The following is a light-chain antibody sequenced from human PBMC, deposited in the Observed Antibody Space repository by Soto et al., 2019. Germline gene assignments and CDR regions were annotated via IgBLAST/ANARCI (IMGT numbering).Light chain of an antibody. CDR2: GAS. V-gene: IGKV3-20*01. Sequence: EIVLTQSPGTLSLSPGERATLSCRASQSITSRCLAWYQQKPGQAPRLLIYGASSRATGIPDRFSGSGSGKNFTLTISRLEPEDFAVYYCQQYGTSTTFGQGTKGDIK. J-gene: IGKJ1*01. CDR1: QSITSRC. CDR3: QQYGTSTT.